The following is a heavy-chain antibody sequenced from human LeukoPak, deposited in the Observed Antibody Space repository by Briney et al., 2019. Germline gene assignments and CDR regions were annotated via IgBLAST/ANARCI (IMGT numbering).Heavy chain of an antibody. CDR2: ISDSGSTA. CDR3: AKDMQTWPRFPDY. D-gene: IGHD5-12*01. CDR1: GFSFSNYA. J-gene: IGHJ4*02. V-gene: IGHV3-23*01. Sequence: GGSLRLSCGASGFSFSNYAMTWVRQAPGKGLEWVSGISDSGSTAFYADSVKGRFTSSRDNPKNTLYLQINSLRAEDTAVYYCAKDMQTWPRFPDYWGQGTLVTASS.